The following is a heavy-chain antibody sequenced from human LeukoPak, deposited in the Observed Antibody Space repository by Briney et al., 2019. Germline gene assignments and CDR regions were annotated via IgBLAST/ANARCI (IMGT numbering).Heavy chain of an antibody. J-gene: IGHJ4*02. CDR1: GFTFSSYS. V-gene: IGHV3-21*01. Sequence: GGSLRLSCAASGFTFSSYSMNWVRQAPGKGLEWVSSISSSSSYIYYADSVKGRFTISRDNAKNSLYLQMNSLRAEDTAVYYCARTLEGITGTPYWGQGTLVTVSS. CDR3: ARTLEGITGTPY. CDR2: ISSSSSYI. D-gene: IGHD1-7*01.